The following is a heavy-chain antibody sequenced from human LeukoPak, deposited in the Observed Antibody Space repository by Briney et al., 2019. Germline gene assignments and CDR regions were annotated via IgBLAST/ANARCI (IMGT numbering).Heavy chain of an antibody. CDR2: INPSGGST. D-gene: IGHD6-13*01. CDR1: GYTFTSYH. V-gene: IGHV1-46*01. J-gene: IGHJ4*02. CDR3: ARSSGIAAIMGY. Sequence: GASVKVSCKASGYTFTSYHMHWVRQAPGQGLEWMGIINPSGGSTSYAQKFQGRVTMTRDTSTSTVYMELSSLRSEDTAVYYCARSSGIAAIMGYWGQGTLVTVSS.